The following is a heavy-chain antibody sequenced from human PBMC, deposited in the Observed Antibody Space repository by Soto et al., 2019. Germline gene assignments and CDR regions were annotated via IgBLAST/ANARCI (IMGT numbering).Heavy chain of an antibody. CDR3: ARHIGHYTSGFNWFDP. J-gene: IGHJ5*02. Sequence: PVESLKISCKGSGYSFTTYWISWVRQMPWKGLEWMGSMYPGDSDTRYSPSFQGQVTISADTSISTAYLQWSSLKASDTATYYCARHIGHYTSGFNWFDPWGQGTLVTVPQ. V-gene: IGHV5-51*01. CDR2: MYPGDSDT. CDR1: GYSFTTYW. D-gene: IGHD6-19*01.